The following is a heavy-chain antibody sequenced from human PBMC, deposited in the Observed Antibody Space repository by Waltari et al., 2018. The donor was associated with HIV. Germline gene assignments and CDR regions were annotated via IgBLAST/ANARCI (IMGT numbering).Heavy chain of an antibody. CDR2: ISGSGGST. Sequence: EVQLLESGGGLVQPGGSLRLSCAASGFTFSSYAMSWVPQAPGKGLEWVSAISGSGGSTYYADSVKGRFTISRDNSKNTLYLQMNSLRAEDTAVYYCAKDPMDIVATINYYGMDVWGQGTTVTVSS. CDR3: AKDPMDIVATINYYGMDV. V-gene: IGHV3-23*01. CDR1: GFTFSSYA. D-gene: IGHD5-12*01. J-gene: IGHJ6*02.